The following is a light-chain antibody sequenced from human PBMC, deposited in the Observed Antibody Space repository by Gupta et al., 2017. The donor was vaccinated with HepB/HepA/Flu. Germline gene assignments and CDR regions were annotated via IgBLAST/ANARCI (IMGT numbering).Light chain of an antibody. CDR1: QSVGSY. CDR3: QQRSNWPLT. Sequence: EVLLTQSPATLSLSPGERATLSCRASQSVGSYLTWHQQKPGQAPRLLIYDASNGATGIPARFSGSGSGTDFTLTISSLEPEDFAVYYCQQRSNWPLTFGRGTKVEIK. J-gene: IGKJ4*01. V-gene: IGKV3-11*01. CDR2: DAS.